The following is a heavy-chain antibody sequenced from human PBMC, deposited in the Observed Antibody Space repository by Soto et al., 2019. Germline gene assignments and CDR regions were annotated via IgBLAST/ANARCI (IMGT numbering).Heavy chain of an antibody. Sequence: QVQLVQSGAEVKKPGSSVKVSCKTSGGTFRTSAISWVRQAPGQGLEWMGGIMPVFPTPDYAQKFQGRVTITADESTSTAYMELSSLRSEDTAVYYCAREKDRQQLGGNYYYIMDVWGQGTTVTVSS. CDR2: IMPVFPTP. CDR3: AREKDRQQLGGNYYYIMDV. CDR1: GGTFRTSA. V-gene: IGHV1-69*12. D-gene: IGHD3-3*02. J-gene: IGHJ6*01.